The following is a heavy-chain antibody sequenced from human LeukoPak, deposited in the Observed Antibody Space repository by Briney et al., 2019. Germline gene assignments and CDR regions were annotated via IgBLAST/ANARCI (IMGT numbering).Heavy chain of an antibody. D-gene: IGHD1-26*01. Sequence: NSSETLSLTCTVSGGSISSYYWSWIRQPPGKGLEWIGRVFTSGIISGNTNYNPSVKSRVTMSVDSSKNQFSLKLRSVTAADTAVYYCARGVNSGYFDYCGQGTLVTVSS. CDR1: GGSISSYY. CDR3: ARGVNSGYFDY. V-gene: IGHV4-4*07. J-gene: IGHJ4*02. CDR2: VFTSGIISGNT.